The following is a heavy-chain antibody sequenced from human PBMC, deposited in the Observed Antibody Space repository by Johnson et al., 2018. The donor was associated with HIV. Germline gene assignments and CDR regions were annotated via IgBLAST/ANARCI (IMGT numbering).Heavy chain of an antibody. Sequence: QVQLVESGGGLAKPGGSLRLSCAVSGFTFSDYYMNWIRQAPGKGLEWMAFISYDGSNKYFTYSVRGRFTISRDNSKNTLFLQMNSLRAEDTAVYYCVRRFYDSSAFDIWGQGTLVTVSS. D-gene: IGHD3-22*01. CDR1: GFTFSDYY. V-gene: IGHV3-30-3*01. J-gene: IGHJ3*02. CDR3: VRRFYDSSAFDI. CDR2: ISYDGSNK.